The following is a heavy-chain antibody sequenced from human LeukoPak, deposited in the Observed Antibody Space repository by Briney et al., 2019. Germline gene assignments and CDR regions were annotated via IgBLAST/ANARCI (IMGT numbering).Heavy chain of an antibody. Sequence: PGGSLRLSCAASGFTFTDYWMTWVRQAPGKGLEWVAHIKQEGGEKYYVDSVKGRFTVSRDNAKNLVYLQMNNLRAEDTAVYYCARGWNYAFRFDNWGQGTLVTVST. CDR2: IKQEGGEK. J-gene: IGHJ4*02. CDR1: GFTFTDYW. CDR3: ARGWNYAFRFDN. V-gene: IGHV3-7*01. D-gene: IGHD1-7*01.